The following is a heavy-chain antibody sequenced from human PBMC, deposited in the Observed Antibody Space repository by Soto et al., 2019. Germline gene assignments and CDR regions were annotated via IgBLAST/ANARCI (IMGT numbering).Heavy chain of an antibody. CDR1: GFPFSTYW. CDR2: IKQDGSEK. Sequence: PGGSLRLSCAASGFPFSTYWMNWVRQAPGKGLKWVATIKQDGSEKYYVDSVKGRFTISRDNAKNSLSLQMDSLRAEDTAMYYCARDHSVSIVPAAIGFWGHGILVTVSS. J-gene: IGHJ5*01. D-gene: IGHD2-2*01. CDR3: ARDHSVSIVPAAIGF. V-gene: IGHV3-7*01.